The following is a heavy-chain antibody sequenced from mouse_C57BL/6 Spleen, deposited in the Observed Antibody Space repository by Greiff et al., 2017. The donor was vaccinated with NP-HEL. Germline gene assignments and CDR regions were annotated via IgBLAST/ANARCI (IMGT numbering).Heavy chain of an antibody. D-gene: IGHD1-1*01. Sequence: EVRLVESGGGLVKPGGSLKLSCAASGFTFSDYGMHWVRQAPEKGLEWVAYISSGSCIIYYADTVKGRFTITRDNAKNTLFLQMTSMRSEDTAMYYCARHGRDYFDYWGQGTTLTVSS. CDR1: GFTFSDYG. CDR2: ISSGSCII. J-gene: IGHJ2*01. V-gene: IGHV5-17*01. CDR3: ARHGRDYFDY.